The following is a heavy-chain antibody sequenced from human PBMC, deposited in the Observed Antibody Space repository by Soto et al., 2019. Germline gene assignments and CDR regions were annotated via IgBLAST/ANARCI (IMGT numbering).Heavy chain of an antibody. CDR1: GFTFSSFW. CDR2: INSDGSGA. D-gene: IGHD3-10*01. V-gene: IGHV3-74*01. Sequence: EVQLVESGGDLVQPGGSLRLSCAASGFTFSSFWMHWVRQAPGKGLVWVSRINSDGSGASYADFVEGRFTISRDNAKNTVYFQMNSLREEDTAVYYCIRDYGEAGSTTAFDIWGQGTMVTVSS. J-gene: IGHJ3*02. CDR3: IRDYGEAGSTTAFDI.